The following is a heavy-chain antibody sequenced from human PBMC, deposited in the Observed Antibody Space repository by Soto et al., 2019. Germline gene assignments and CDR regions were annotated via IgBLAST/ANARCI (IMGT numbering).Heavy chain of an antibody. Sequence: PGGSLILSSAAAGFTFSSFSMILVRPAPGKGLEWVSAISGSGGSTYYADSVKGRFTISRDNSKNTLYLQMNSLRAEDTAVYYCARDLYDSSGYSGFDIWGQGTMVTVSS. D-gene: IGHD3-22*01. CDR2: ISGSGGST. J-gene: IGHJ3*02. CDR3: ARDLYDSSGYSGFDI. V-gene: IGHV3-23*01. CDR1: GFTFSSFS.